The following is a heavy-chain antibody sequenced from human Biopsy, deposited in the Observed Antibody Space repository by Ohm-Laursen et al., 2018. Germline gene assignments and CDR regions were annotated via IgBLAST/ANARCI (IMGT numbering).Heavy chain of an antibody. CDR1: GGPIDSYY. V-gene: IGHV4-59*12. J-gene: IGHJ2*01. CDR3: ASAGYNPDWNFDL. CDR2: IYFTGRT. D-gene: IGHD5-24*01. Sequence: SETLSLTWAVSGGPIDSYYWSWVRQPPGKALEWIGYIYFTGRTSYNPSLKSRVTMSVNTSKEQFSLRLSSVTAADTAVYYCASAGYNPDWNFDLWGRGTRVTVSS.